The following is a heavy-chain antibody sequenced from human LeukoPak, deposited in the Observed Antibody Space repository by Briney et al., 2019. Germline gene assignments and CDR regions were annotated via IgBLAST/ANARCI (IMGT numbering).Heavy chain of an antibody. V-gene: IGHV1-3*01. Sequence: ASVKVSCKASGYTFSNYAMYWVRQAPGQRLEWMGWINAGNGNTKYSQKFQGRVTITRDTSASTAYMELSSLRSEDTAVYYCARDRFGDLGWFDPWGQGTLVTVSS. CDR2: INAGNGNT. CDR3: ARDRFGDLGWFDP. D-gene: IGHD3-10*01. CDR1: GYTFSNYA. J-gene: IGHJ5*02.